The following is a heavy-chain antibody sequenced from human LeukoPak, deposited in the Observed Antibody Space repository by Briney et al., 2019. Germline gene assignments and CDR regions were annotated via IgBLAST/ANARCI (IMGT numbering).Heavy chain of an antibody. V-gene: IGHV4-34*01. J-gene: IGHJ4*02. CDR1: GGSFSGYY. CDR3: ARGGIAVAGTSFDY. CDR2: INHSGST. D-gene: IGHD6-19*01. Sequence: SETLTLTCAVYGGSFSGYYWSWIRQPPGKGLEWIGEINHSGSTNYNPSLKSVVTISVDTSKNQFSLKLSSVPAEDTAVYYCARGGIAVAGTSFDYWGQGTLVTVCS.